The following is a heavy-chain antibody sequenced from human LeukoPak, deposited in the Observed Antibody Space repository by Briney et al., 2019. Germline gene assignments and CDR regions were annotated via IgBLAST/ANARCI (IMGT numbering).Heavy chain of an antibody. CDR3: ARDLPPLYYYYGMDV. J-gene: IGHJ6*02. V-gene: IGHV3-74*01. Sequence: GGSLRLSCAASGFTVSSNYMSWVRQAPGKGLVWVSRINSDGSSTSYADSVKGRFTISRDNAKNTLYLQMNSLRAEDTAVYYCARDLPPLYYYYGMDVWGQGTTVTVSS. CDR2: INSDGSST. CDR1: GFTVSSNY.